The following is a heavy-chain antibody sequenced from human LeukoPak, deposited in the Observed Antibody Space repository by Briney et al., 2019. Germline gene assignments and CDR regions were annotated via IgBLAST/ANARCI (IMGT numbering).Heavy chain of an antibody. CDR1: GFTFSSYG. D-gene: IGHD6-19*01. Sequence: GGSLRLSCAASGFTFSSYGMHWVRQAPGKGLEWVAFIRYDGSNKYYADSVKGRFTISRDNSKNTLYLQMNSLRAEDTAVYYCAKKPYSSGWYFDYWGQGTLVTVSS. V-gene: IGHV3-30*02. CDR3: AKKPYSSGWYFDY. CDR2: IRYDGSNK. J-gene: IGHJ4*02.